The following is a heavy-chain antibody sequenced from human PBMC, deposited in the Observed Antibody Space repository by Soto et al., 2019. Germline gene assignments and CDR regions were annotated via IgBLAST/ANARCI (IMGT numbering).Heavy chain of an antibody. CDR3: AKGAGGNQMLYDWFDP. J-gene: IGHJ5*02. Sequence: GGSLRLSCAASGFTFSSYAMSWVRQAPGKGLEWVSAISGSGGSTYYADSVKGRFTISRANSKNTLYLQMNGLRAEDTALYYCAKGAGGNQMLYDWFDPWGQGTLVTVSS. CDR2: ISGSGGST. D-gene: IGHD2-2*02. V-gene: IGHV3-23*01. CDR1: GFTFSSYA.